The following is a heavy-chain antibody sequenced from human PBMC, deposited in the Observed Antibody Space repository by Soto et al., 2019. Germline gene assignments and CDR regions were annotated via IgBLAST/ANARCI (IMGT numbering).Heavy chain of an antibody. CDR3: ARALAVAINWFDP. Sequence: GSLRLSCAASGFTFSSYSMNWVRQAPGKGLEWVSSISSSSSYIYYADSVKGRFTISRDNAKNSLYLQMNSLRAEDTAVYYCARALAVAINWFDPWGQGTLVTVSS. CDR2: ISSSSSYI. V-gene: IGHV3-21*01. CDR1: GFTFSSYS. D-gene: IGHD5-12*01. J-gene: IGHJ5*02.